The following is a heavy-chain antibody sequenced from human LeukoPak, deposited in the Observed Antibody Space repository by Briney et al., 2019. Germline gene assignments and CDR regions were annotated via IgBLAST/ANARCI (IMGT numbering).Heavy chain of an antibody. CDR2: ISSSGSTI. D-gene: IGHD5-18*01. V-gene: IGHV3-48*03. CDR1: GFTFSSYE. Sequence: GGSLRLSCAASGFTFSSYEMNWVRQAPGKGLEWVSYISSSGSTIYYADSVKGRFTISRDNAKNSLYPQMNSLRAEDTAVYYCARERATRGYSYGGLTYFDYWGQGTLVTVSS. J-gene: IGHJ4*02. CDR3: ARERATRGYSYGGLTYFDY.